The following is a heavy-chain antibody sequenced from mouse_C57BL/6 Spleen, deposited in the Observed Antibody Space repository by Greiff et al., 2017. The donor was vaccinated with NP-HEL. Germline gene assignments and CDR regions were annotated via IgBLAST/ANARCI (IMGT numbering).Heavy chain of an antibody. CDR2: ISDGGSYT. D-gene: IGHD2-4*01. CDR1: GFTFSSYA. Sequence: EVQVVESGGGLVKPGGSLKLSCAASGFTFSSYAMSWVRQTPEKRLEWVATISDGGSYTYYPDNVKGRFTISRDNAKNNLYLQMSHLKSEDTAMYYCARERTYYDYFAYWGQGTLVTVSA. CDR3: ARERTYYDYFAY. J-gene: IGHJ3*01. V-gene: IGHV5-4*01.